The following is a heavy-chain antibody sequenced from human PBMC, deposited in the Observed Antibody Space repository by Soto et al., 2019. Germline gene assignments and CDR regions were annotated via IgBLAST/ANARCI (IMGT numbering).Heavy chain of an antibody. V-gene: IGHV1-18*01. Sequence: GASVKVSCKTSGYTFTTYCIGWVRQAPGQGLEWMGWISVYNGNTKYAQKVQGRVTMTTDTSTRTAYMELRSLRSDDTAVYYCARDPEIFYYWGQGTLVTVSS. CDR2: ISVYNGNT. J-gene: IGHJ4*02. CDR1: GYTFTTYC. CDR3: ARDPEIFYY.